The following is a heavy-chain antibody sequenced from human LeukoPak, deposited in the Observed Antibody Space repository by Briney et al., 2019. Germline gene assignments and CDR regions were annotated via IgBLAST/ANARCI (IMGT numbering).Heavy chain of an antibody. J-gene: IGHJ6*02. CDR1: GFTVSSNY. V-gene: IGHV3-66*01. D-gene: IGHD5-18*01. CDR3: ARDPLGYSYGYYYYYGMDV. CDR2: IYSGGST. Sequence: GGSLRLSCAASGFTVSSNYMSWVRQAPGKGLEWVSVIYSGGSTYYADSVKGRFTISRDNSKNTLYLQMNSLRAEDTAVYYCARDPLGYSYGYYYYYGMDVWGQGTTVTVSS.